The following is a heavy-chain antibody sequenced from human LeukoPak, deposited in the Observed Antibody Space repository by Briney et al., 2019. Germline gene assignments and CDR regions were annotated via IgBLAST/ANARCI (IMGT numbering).Heavy chain of an antibody. V-gene: IGHV3-21*01. Sequence: GGSLRLSCAASGFTFSSYNMNWVRQAPGKGLEWVSTISTSSSYIYYADSVKGRFTISRDNGKNSPYLQMSSLRAEDTAVYYCARSKVAGTSDCWGQGTLVAVSS. CDR1: GFTFSSYN. CDR3: ARSKVAGTSDC. D-gene: IGHD6-19*01. J-gene: IGHJ4*02. CDR2: ISTSSSYI.